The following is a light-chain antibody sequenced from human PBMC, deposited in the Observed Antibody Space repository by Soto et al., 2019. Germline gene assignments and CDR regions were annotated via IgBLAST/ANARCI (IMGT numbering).Light chain of an antibody. CDR3: KQYNSWPRT. J-gene: IGKJ1*01. CDR1: QSVSSN. V-gene: IGKV3-15*01. CDR2: GAS. Sequence: EIVMTQSPATLSVSPGERATLSCRASQSVSSNLAWYQQKPGQAPRLLVYGASTRATGVQARFSGSGSGTEFTLIIRSLQSEDFAVYYCKQYNSWPRTFGQGTKVDIK.